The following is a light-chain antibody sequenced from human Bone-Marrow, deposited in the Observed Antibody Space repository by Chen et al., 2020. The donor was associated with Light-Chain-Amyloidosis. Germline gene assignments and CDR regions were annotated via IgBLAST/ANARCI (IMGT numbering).Light chain of an antibody. CDR3: QQYGTSPLT. CDR2: GSS. CDR1: QTISSNY. V-gene: IGKV3-20*01. Sequence: EIVLTQSPCTLSLSPGEGANLSCRGSQTISSNYLTWYQQKFGQSPRLPIYGSSSRATGIPNRFTVSGYLTDFTLFINRLQLEVFAMYVNQQYGTSPLTFGRGTKVEIK. J-gene: IGKJ4*01.